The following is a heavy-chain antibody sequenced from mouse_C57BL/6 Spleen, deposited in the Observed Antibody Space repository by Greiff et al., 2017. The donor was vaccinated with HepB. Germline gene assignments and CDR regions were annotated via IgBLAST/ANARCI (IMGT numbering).Heavy chain of an antibody. Sequence: EVQRVESGGGLVKPGGSLKLSCAASGFTFSDYGMHWVRQAPEKGLEWVAYISSGSSTIYYADTVQGRFTISRDNAKNTLFLQMTSLRSEDTAMYYCAKSYYGSREFAYWGQGTLVTVSA. CDR1: GFTFSDYG. CDR2: ISSGSSTI. CDR3: AKSYYGSREFAY. V-gene: IGHV5-17*01. D-gene: IGHD1-1*01. J-gene: IGHJ3*01.